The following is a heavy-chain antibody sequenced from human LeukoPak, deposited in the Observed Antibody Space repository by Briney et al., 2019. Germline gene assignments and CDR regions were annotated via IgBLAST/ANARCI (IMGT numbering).Heavy chain of an antibody. Sequence: GGSLRLSCAASGFTFSNAWMSWVRQAPGKGLEWVGRIKSKTDGGTTDYAAPVKGRFTISRDDSKNTLYLQMNSLKTEDTAVYYCTTDRDSSSWYPMGMVYWGQGTLVTVSS. J-gene: IGHJ4*02. D-gene: IGHD6-13*01. CDR1: GFTFSNAW. CDR3: TTDRDSSSWYPMGMVY. CDR2: IKSKTDGGTT. V-gene: IGHV3-15*01.